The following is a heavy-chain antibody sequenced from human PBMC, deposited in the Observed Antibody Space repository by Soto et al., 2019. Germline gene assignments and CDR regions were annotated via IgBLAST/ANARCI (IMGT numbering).Heavy chain of an antibody. CDR3: ARGAVGARRTFDY. J-gene: IGHJ4*02. CDR1: GVSISSGGYS. D-gene: IGHD1-26*01. Sequence: QLQLQESGSGLVKPSQTLSLTCAVSGVSISSGGYSWSWIRQPPGKVLEWIGYIYHSGITYYNPSLKSRVTISVDRSKNQFSLKLSSVTAADTAVYYCARGAVGARRTFDYWGQGTLVTVSS. V-gene: IGHV4-30-2*01. CDR2: IYHSGIT.